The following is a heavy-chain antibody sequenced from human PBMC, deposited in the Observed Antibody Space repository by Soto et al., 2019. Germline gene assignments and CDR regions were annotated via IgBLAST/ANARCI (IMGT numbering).Heavy chain of an antibody. D-gene: IGHD3-3*01. CDR1: GYTFTGYY. CDR3: ARGKVLRFLEWSPALDY. V-gene: IGHV1-2*04. Sequence: GASVKVSCKASGYTFTGYYMHWVRQAPGQGLEWMGWINPNSGGTNYAQKFQGWVTMTRDTSISTAYMELSRLRSDDTAVYYCARGKVLRFLEWSPALDYWGQGTLVTVSS. CDR2: INPNSGGT. J-gene: IGHJ4*02.